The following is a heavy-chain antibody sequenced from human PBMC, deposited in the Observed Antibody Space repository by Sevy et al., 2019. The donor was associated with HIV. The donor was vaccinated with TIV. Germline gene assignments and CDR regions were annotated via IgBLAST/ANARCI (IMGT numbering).Heavy chain of an antibody. Sequence: GGSLRLSCAASGFTFSTYAMSWVRQAPGKGLEWVSGMSGSGGSTYYADSLNGRFTIFRDNSKNTLSLQMNSLRAEDTAVYYCAKGDRTFYGLDVWGQGTTVTVSS. CDR1: GFTFSTYA. CDR3: AKGDRTFYGLDV. D-gene: IGHD2-15*01. J-gene: IGHJ6*02. CDR2: MSGSGGST. V-gene: IGHV3-23*01.